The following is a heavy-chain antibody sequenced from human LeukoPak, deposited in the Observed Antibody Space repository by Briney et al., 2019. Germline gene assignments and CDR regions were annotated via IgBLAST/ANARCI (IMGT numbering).Heavy chain of an antibody. CDR3: TKGRYARTFDC. D-gene: IGHD3-16*02. Sequence: LAGRSLRLSCAASGFTFDDYAMHWVRQAPGKGLEWVSGISWNSATIAYADSVKGRFTISRDNAKNSLCLQMNSLRAEDTALYYCTKGRYARTFDCWGQGTLVTVSS. J-gene: IGHJ4*02. CDR1: GFTFDDYA. CDR2: ISWNSATI. V-gene: IGHV3-9*01.